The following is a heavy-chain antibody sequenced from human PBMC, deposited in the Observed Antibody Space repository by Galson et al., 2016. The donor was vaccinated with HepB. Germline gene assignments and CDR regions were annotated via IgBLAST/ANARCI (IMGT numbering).Heavy chain of an antibody. V-gene: IGHV3-23*01. CDR2: ISGSRAGT. J-gene: IGHJ4*02. D-gene: IGHD6-19*01. CDR1: EFTFSHYA. CDR3: AKEETSDAWLVPRYFDY. Sequence: SLRLSCAASEFTFSHYAMSWVRQAPGKGLEWVSGISGSRAGTYYADSVKGRFTISRDNSKNTLYLQMNSLRAEDTAVYYCAKEETSDAWLVPRYFDYWGQGTLVTVSS.